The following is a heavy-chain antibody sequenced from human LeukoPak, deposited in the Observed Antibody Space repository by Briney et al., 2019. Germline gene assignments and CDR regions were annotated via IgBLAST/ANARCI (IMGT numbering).Heavy chain of an antibody. CDR3: ARDLGDSSGYSYFDY. CDR1: GGSISSGDYY. Sequence: MTSETLSLTCTASGGSISSGDYYWSWIRQPPGKGLEWFGYIYYSGSTYYNPSLKSRVTISVDTSKNQFSLKLSSVTAADTAVYSCARDLGDSSGYSYFDYWGPGTLVTVSS. D-gene: IGHD3-22*01. CDR2: IYYSGST. J-gene: IGHJ4*02. V-gene: IGHV4-30-4*08.